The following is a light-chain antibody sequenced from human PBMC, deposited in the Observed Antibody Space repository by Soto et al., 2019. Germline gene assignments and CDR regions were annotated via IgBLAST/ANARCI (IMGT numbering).Light chain of an antibody. CDR1: QSVSSSY. Sequence: EIVLTQSPGTLSLSPGERATLSCRASQSVSSSYLAWYQQKPGQAPRLLIYGASSRATGIPDRFSVSGSGTDFTLAISRLEPEAFAVYYCQQYGGSAWTFGQGTKLEIK. CDR3: QQYGGSAWT. V-gene: IGKV3-20*01. CDR2: GAS. J-gene: IGKJ2*02.